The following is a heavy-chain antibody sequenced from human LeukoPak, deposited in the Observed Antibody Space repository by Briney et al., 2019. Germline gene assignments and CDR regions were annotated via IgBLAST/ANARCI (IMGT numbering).Heavy chain of an antibody. D-gene: IGHD3-3*01. CDR1: GYSFTSYW. J-gene: IGHJ4*02. CDR3: AWSRSGYLAY. Sequence: AGESLKISCKGSGYSFTSYWIGWVRQMPGKGLEWMGIIYPGDSTTRYSPSFQGDVTISADKSIITAYLQWSSLKASDTAMYYCAWSRSGYLAYWGQGTLVTVSS. V-gene: IGHV5-51*01. CDR2: IYPGDSTT.